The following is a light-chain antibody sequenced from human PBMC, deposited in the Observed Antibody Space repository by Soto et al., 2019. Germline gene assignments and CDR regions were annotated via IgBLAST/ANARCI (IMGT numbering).Light chain of an antibody. CDR1: SSNIGNNY. Sequence: QSVLTQPPSVSAAPGQKVTISCSGSSSNIGNNYVSWYQQLPGTAPKLLIYDSNKRPSGIPGRFSGSKSGTSATLDITGLQTGDEADYYCATWDSSLTGEVFGGGTKLTVL. J-gene: IGLJ2*01. CDR3: ATWDSSLTGEV. V-gene: IGLV1-51*01. CDR2: DSN.